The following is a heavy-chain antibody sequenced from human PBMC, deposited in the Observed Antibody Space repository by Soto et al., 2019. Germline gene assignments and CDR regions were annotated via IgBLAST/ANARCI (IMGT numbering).Heavy chain of an antibody. Sequence: EASVKVSCKASGYTFTGYYMHWVRQAPGQGLEWMGWINPNSGGTNYAQKFQGRVTMTRDTSISTAYMELSRLRSDDTAVYYCAREDRYCSGGSCYYDIWGQGTMVTVSS. CDR2: INPNSGGT. CDR3: AREDRYCSGGSCYYDI. CDR1: GYTFTGYY. V-gene: IGHV1-2*02. J-gene: IGHJ3*02. D-gene: IGHD2-15*01.